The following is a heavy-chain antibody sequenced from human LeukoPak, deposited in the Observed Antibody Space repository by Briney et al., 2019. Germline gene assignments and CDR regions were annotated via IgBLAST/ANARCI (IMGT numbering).Heavy chain of an antibody. D-gene: IGHD3-22*01. CDR2: ISPYNGNT. Sequence: ASVKVSYKASGYTFTSYGISWVRQAPGQRLEWMGWISPYNGNTNYAQKLQGRVTMTTDPSTSTAYMALRSLRSDDTAVYYCARDRPYYYDSSGYLNNYWGQGTLVTVSS. V-gene: IGHV1-18*01. CDR1: GYTFTSYG. J-gene: IGHJ4*02. CDR3: ARDRPYYYDSSGYLNNY.